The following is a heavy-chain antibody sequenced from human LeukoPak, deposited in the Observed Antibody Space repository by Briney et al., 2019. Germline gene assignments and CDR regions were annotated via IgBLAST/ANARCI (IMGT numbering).Heavy chain of an antibody. D-gene: IGHD5-12*01. CDR1: EFSVGSNY. CDR2: IYSGGST. Sequence: QTGGSLRLSCAASEFSVGSNYMTWVRQAPGKGLEWVSLIYSGGSTYYADSVKGRFTIQMNSLRAEDTAVYYCARGPSGYHNTGGQGTLVTVSS. J-gene: IGHJ4*02. CDR3: ARGPSGYHNT. V-gene: IGHV3-66*01.